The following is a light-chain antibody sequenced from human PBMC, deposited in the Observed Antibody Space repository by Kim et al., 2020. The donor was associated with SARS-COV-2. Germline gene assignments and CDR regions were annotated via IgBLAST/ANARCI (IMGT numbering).Light chain of an antibody. V-gene: IGKV3-15*01. J-gene: IGKJ2*01. CDR3: QQYNDWPPYT. CDR1: QSVRSH. CDR2: DAS. Sequence: EIVMTQSPVTLSVSPGERATLSCRASQSVRSHLAWYRQKRGQAPRLLIYDASTRATGIPPRFSGSGSGTEFTLTISSLQSEDFAVYYCQQYNDWPPYTLGQGTKLEI.